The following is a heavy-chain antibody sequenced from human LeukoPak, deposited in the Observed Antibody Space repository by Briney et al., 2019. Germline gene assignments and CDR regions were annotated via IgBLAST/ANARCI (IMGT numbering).Heavy chain of an antibody. CDR2: MNPNSGNT. CDR3: ARGAGTTTSPNYYDSSGYYLWYFDY. V-gene: IGHV1-8*01. J-gene: IGHJ4*02. Sequence: ASVKVSCKASGYTFTSYDINWVRQATGQGLEWMGWMNPNSGNTGYAQKFQGRVTMTRNTSISTAYMELSSLRSEDTAVYYCARGAGTTTSPNYYDSSGYYLWYFDYWGQGTLVTVSS. D-gene: IGHD3-22*01. CDR1: GYTFTSYD.